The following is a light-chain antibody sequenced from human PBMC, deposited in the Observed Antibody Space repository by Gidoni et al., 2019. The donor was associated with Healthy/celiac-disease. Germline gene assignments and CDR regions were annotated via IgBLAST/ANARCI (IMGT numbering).Light chain of an antibody. CDR3: QQYYSYPWT. V-gene: IGKV1-8*01. J-gene: IGKJ1*01. CDR2: AAS. CDR1: QGISSY. Sequence: AIRMTQSPSSFSASTGDRVTTTCRASQGISSYLAWYQQKPGKAPKLLIYAASTLQSGVPSRFSGSGSGTDVTLSISGLQSEDCATYYCQQYYSYPWTFGQGTKVEIK.